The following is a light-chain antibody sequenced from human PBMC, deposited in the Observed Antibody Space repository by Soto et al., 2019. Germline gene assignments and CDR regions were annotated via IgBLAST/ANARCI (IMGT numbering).Light chain of an antibody. J-gene: IGKJ1*01. V-gene: IGKV3-15*01. CDR1: QSVSSN. Sequence: EIVMTQSPATLSVSPGERATLSCRASQSVSSNLAWYQQKPGQAPRLLIYGASTRATGIPARFSGSGSGTEFTVTISSLQSEDFAVYYCQQCGNWPLTFGQGTKVDNK. CDR2: GAS. CDR3: QQCGNWPLT.